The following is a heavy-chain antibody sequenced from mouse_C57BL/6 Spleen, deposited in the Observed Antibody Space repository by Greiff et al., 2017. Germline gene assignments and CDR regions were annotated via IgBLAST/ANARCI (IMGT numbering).Heavy chain of an antibody. J-gene: IGHJ1*03. CDR3: ASPSARYFDV. CDR1: GYTFTSYT. V-gene: IGHV1-4*01. Sequence: QVQLQESGAELARPGASVKMSCKASGYTFTSYTMHWVKQRPGQGLEWIGYINPSSGYTKYNQKFKDKATWTADKSSSTAYMQLSSLTSEDSAVYYCASPSARYFDVWGTGTTVSVSS. CDR2: INPSSGYT.